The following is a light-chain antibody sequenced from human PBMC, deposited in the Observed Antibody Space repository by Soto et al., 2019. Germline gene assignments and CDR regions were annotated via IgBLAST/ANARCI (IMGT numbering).Light chain of an antibody. CDR2: DAS. CDR1: QSVSSY. V-gene: IGKV3-11*01. J-gene: IGKJ5*01. CDR3: QQRRNWPPSIT. Sequence: EIVLTQSPATLSLSPGERATLSCRASQSVSSYLAWYQQKPGQAPRLLIYDASNRATGIPARFRGSGSGTDFILTISSLEPEDFAVYYCQQRRNWPPSITFGQGTRLEIK.